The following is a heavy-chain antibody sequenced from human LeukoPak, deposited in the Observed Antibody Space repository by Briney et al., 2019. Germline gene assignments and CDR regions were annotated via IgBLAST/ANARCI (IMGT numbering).Heavy chain of an antibody. CDR2: ISSSGSTI. J-gene: IGHJ3*02. CDR3: ARDHSSGSPI. CDR1: GFTFSSYE. Sequence: GGSLRLSCAASGFTFSSYEMNWVRQAPGKGLEWVSYISSSGSTIYYADSVKGRFTISRDNAKNSPYLQMNSLRAEDTAVYYCARDHSSGSPIWGQGTMVTVSS. V-gene: IGHV3-48*03. D-gene: IGHD3-22*01.